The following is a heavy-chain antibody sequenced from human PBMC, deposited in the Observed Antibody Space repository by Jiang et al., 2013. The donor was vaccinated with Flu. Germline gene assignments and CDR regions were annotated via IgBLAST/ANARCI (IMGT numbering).Heavy chain of an antibody. V-gene: IGHV6-1*01. CDR3: ARDRVVPAASAQKGQDYYYYYMDV. J-gene: IGHJ6*03. Sequence: TLSLTCAISGDSVSSNSAAWNWIRQSPSRGLEWLGRTYYRSKWYNDCAVSVKSRITINPDTSKNQFSLQLNSVTPEDTAVYYCARDRVVPAASAQKGQDYYYYYMDVWGKGTTVTVSS. D-gene: IGHD2-2*01. CDR1: GDSVSSNSAA. CDR2: TYYRSKWYN.